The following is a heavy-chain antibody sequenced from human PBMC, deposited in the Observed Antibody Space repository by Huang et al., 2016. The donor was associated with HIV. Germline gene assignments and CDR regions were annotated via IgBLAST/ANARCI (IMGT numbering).Heavy chain of an antibody. J-gene: IGHJ6*02. CDR2: VNDSVAT. Sequence: QMQLQQRGAGLLKPSETLSLTCGVSGGSFTGNYLTWIRQATGKGLEWIGEVNDSVATNYNPSLNGRVTISLDKSNRELSLNLRSVTAADTAVYYCARQWTILEWLLGLDVWGQGTTVIVSS. CDR3: ARQWTILEWLLGLDV. V-gene: IGHV4-34*02. CDR1: GGSFTGNY. D-gene: IGHD3-3*01.